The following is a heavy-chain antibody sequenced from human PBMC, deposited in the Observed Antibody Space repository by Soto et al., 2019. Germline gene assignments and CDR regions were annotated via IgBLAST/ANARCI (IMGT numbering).Heavy chain of an antibody. D-gene: IGHD2-2*01. J-gene: IGHJ4*02. Sequence: QVQLVQSGAEVKKPGSSVKASCKSSGGTFGSYAISWVRQAPGQGLEWMGGVIPIFGTPHYAQKFHGRVTITADIPTSTAYLELSSLKSADTAVYYCAKILWTISLLEEYAIWGQGTLVTVSS. CDR2: VIPIFGTP. V-gene: IGHV1-69*06. CDR1: GGTFGSYA. CDR3: AKILWTISLLEEYAI.